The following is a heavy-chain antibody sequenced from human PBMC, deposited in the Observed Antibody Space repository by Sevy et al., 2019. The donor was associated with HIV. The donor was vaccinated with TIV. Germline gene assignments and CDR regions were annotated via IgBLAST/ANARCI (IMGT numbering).Heavy chain of an antibody. D-gene: IGHD6-25*01. CDR1: RFTFSSYS. CDR3: ARHKRAAVWFDP. V-gene: IGHV3-21*01. Sequence: GESLKISCAASRFTFSSYSMNWVRQAPGKGLEWVSSISSSSSYIYYADSVKGRFTISRDNAKNSLYLQMNSLRAEDTAVYYCARHKRAAVWFDPWGQGTLVTVSS. CDR2: ISSSSSYI. J-gene: IGHJ5*02.